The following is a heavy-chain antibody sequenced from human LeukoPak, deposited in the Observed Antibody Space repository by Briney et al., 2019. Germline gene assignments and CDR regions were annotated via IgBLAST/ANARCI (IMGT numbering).Heavy chain of an antibody. J-gene: IGHJ4*02. CDR2: INQSGST. CDR3: ARGALKWELLTIRARKSYYFDY. D-gene: IGHD1-26*01. Sequence: SETLSLTCAVYGGSFSGYYWSWIRQPPGKGLEWIGEINQSGSTNYNPSLKSRVTISVDTSKNHFSLKLSYVTAADTAVYYCARGALKWELLTIRARKSYYFDYWGQGTLVTVSS. CDR1: GGSFSGYY. V-gene: IGHV4-34*01.